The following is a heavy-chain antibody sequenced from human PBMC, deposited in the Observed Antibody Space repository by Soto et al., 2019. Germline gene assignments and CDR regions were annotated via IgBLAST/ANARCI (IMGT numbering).Heavy chain of an antibody. Sequence: EVHLVESGGGLVKPGGSLRLXCAASGFTFSSYSMNWXRXAPGKGLEWVSSISSSSSYIYYADSVKGRFTISRDNAKNSLYLQMNSLRAEDTALYYCARDREGVGAGLFWGQGTMVTVSS. J-gene: IGHJ3*01. D-gene: IGHD1-26*01. CDR2: ISSSSSYI. CDR3: ARDREGVGAGLF. CDR1: GFTFSSYS. V-gene: IGHV3-21*01.